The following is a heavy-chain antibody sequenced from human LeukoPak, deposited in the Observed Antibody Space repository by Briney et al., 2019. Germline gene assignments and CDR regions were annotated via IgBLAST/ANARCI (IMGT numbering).Heavy chain of an antibody. V-gene: IGHV4-59*01. D-gene: IGHD2-21*02. Sequence: PSETLSLTCTVSGGSTSSYYWSWIRQPPGKGLEWIGYIYYSGSTNYNPSLKSRVTISVDTSKNQFSLKLSSVTAADTAVYYCARERGDWGYYYYMDVWGKGTTVTISS. CDR1: GGSTSSYY. J-gene: IGHJ6*03. CDR3: ARERGDWGYYYYMDV. CDR2: IYYSGST.